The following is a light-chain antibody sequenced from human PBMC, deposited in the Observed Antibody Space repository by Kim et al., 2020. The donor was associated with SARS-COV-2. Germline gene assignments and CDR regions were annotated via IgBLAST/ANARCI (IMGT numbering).Light chain of an antibody. CDR2: EVS. CDR1: SSDIGDYNY. Sequence: QSALTQPPSASGSPGQSVTISCTGTSSDIGDYNYVSWYQQHSGKAPKLMIYEVSNRPSGVSNRFSGSKSGNTASLTISGLQAEDEADYYWSSYTSSSNRVFGGGTQLTVL. J-gene: IGLJ3*02. V-gene: IGLV2-14*01. CDR3: SSYTSSSNRV.